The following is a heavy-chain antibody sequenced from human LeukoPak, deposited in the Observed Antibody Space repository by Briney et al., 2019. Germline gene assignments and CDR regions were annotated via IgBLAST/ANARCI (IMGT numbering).Heavy chain of an antibody. CDR1: GFTFSTYW. V-gene: IGHV3-7*01. Sequence: GGFLRLPCAASGFTFSTYWMNWVRQAPGKGLEWVANIKPDGSEKYYVDSVKGRFTISRDNAKNSLYLQMNSLRAEDTAVYYCARGGAYWGQGTLVTVSS. J-gene: IGHJ4*02. CDR3: ARGGAY. CDR2: IKPDGSEK.